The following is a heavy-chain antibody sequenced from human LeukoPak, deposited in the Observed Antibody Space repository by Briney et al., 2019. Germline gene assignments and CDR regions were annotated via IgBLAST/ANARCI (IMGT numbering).Heavy chain of an antibody. J-gene: IGHJ5*02. CDR2: IYYSGST. CDR1: GGSISSSSYY. D-gene: IGHD3-16*01. CDR3: ARDPGGWFDP. V-gene: IGHV4-39*07. Sequence: SETLSLTCTVPGGSISSSSYYWGWVRQPPGNGLEWIGSIYYSGSTYYNPSLKSRVTISVDTSKNQFSLKLSSVTAADTAVYYCARDPGGWFDPWGQGTLVTVSS.